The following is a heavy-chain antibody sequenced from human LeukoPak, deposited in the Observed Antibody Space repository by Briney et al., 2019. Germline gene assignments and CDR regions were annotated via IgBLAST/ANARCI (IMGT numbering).Heavy chain of an antibody. CDR3: AKGYGSGSYYKVPFDY. Sequence: GGSLRLSCAASGFTFSSYWMHWVRQTPEKGLVWVSRIDTDGSSTIYADSVKGRFTISRDNSKNTLYLQMNSLRAEDTAVYYCAKGYGSGSYYKVPFDYWGQGTLVTVSS. CDR2: IDTDGSST. V-gene: IGHV3-74*01. J-gene: IGHJ4*02. D-gene: IGHD3-10*01. CDR1: GFTFSSYW.